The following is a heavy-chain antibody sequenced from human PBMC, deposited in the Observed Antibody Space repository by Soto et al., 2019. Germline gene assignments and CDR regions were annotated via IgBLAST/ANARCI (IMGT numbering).Heavy chain of an antibody. D-gene: IGHD2-2*01. CDR1: GFTFDDYA. V-gene: IGHV3-9*01. Sequence: GGSLRLSCAASGFTFDDYAMHWVRQAPGKGLEWVSGISWNSGSIGYADSVKGRFTISRDNAKNSLYLQMNSLRAEETALYYCAKGGRGGPAARRGFDPWGQGTLVTVSS. CDR2: ISWNSGSI. J-gene: IGHJ5*02. CDR3: AKGGRGGPAARRGFDP.